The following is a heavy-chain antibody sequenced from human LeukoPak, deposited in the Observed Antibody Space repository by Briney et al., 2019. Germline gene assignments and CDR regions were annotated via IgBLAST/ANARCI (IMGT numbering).Heavy chain of an antibody. D-gene: IGHD4-17*01. CDR3: ATHMTTVTTSLDY. CDR1: GFTFSSYA. Sequence: GGSLRLSCAASGFTFSSYAMSWVRQAPGKGPEWVSGISGSSGDSDYADSVKGRFTISRDNSKNTLYLHMTSLRAEDTAIYYCATHMTTVTTSLDYWGQGTLVTVSS. J-gene: IGHJ4*02. CDR2: ISGSSGDS. V-gene: IGHV3-23*01.